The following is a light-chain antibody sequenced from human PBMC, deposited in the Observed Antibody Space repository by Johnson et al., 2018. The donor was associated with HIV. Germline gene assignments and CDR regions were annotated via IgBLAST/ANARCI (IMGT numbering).Light chain of an antibody. CDR3: GTWDSSLSAGV. CDR2: EKN. Sequence: QSVLTQPPSVSAAPGQKVTISFSGSSSNIGNNYVSWYQQLPGTAPKLLIYEKNKRPSGIPDRFSGSKSGASATLGITGLQTGDEADYYCGTWDSSLSAGVFGTGTKVTVL. CDR1: SSNIGNNY. J-gene: IGLJ1*01. V-gene: IGLV1-51*02.